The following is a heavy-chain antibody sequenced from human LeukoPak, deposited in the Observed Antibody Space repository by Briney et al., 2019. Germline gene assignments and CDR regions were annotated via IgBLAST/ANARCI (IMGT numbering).Heavy chain of an antibody. CDR2: ISSSSSYI. J-gene: IGHJ6*03. CDR1: GFTFSSYS. D-gene: IGHD2-8*01. CDR3: ARARDCTNGVCYRPGYYYMYV. V-gene: IGHV3-21*01. Sequence: KAGGSLRLSCAASGFTFSSYSMNWVRQAPGKGLEWVSSISSSSSYIYYADSVKGRFTISRDNAKNSLYLQMNSLRAEDTAVYYCARARDCTNGVCYRPGYYYMYVWGKGTTVTVSS.